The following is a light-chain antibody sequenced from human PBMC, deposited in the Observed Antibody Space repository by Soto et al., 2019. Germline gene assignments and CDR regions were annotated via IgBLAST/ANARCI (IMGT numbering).Light chain of an antibody. J-gene: IGKJ1*01. Sequence: EIVMTQSPATLSVSPGERATLSCRASQSVSSNLAWYQQKPGQAPRLLIYGASTRATGLPARFSGSGSGTAFTLTIISLQSEDFAVYYCQQYNNWTPWTFGQGTKVEIK. CDR3: QQYNNWTPWT. V-gene: IGKV3-15*01. CDR1: QSVSSN. CDR2: GAS.